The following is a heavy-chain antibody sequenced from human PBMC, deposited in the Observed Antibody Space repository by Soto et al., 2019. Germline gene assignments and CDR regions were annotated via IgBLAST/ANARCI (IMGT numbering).Heavy chain of an antibody. CDR2: IHHSGST. CDR1: AGFLTNTHYW. J-gene: IGHJ3*01. Sequence: PSQTLSLTCGLSAGFLTNTHYWWSWVRQPPGKGLEWIGEIHHSGSTNCNPSLRSRVTISVVTSKNQFSLKLNSLTAADAAVYYCAGGTAYRWVLWGQGTTVT. V-gene: IGHV4-4*02. D-gene: IGHD4-4*01. CDR3: AGGTAYRWVL.